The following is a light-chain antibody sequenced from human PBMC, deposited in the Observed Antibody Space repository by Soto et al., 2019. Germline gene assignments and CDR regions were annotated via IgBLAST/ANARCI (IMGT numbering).Light chain of an antibody. CDR2: EVS. J-gene: IGLJ1*01. CDR1: SSDVGGYNY. V-gene: IGLV2-14*01. CDR3: SSYTSSSYYV. Sequence: QAASVSGSPGQSITISCTGTSSDVGGYNYVSWYQQHPGKAPKLMIYEVSNRPSGVSNRFSGSKSGNTASLTISGLQAEDEADYYCSSYTSSSYYVFGTGTKLTVL.